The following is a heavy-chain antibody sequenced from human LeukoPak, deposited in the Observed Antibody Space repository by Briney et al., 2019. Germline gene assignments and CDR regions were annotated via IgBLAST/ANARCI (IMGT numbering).Heavy chain of an antibody. CDR3: AKESSGGWYFDY. CDR1: GFTFSSNV. V-gene: IGHV3-23*01. J-gene: IGHJ4*02. D-gene: IGHD6-19*01. Sequence: GGSLRLSCAASGFTFSSNVMFWVRKAPGKGMGWVSSIPASGGSTYYADSVKGRFTISRDNSKNSLYLQMNSLRAEDTAVYYCAKESSGGWYFDYWGQGTLVTVSS. CDR2: IPASGGST.